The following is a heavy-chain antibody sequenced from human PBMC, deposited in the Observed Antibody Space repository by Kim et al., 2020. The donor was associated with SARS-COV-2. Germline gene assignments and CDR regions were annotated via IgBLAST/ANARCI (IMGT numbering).Heavy chain of an antibody. Sequence: ASVKVSCKASGYTFTSYGISWVRQAPGQGLEWMGWISAYNGNTNYAQKLQGRVTMTTDTSTSTAYMELRSLRSDDTAVYYCARDERMSGRYFDWAHFDYWGQGTLVTVSS. D-gene: IGHD3-9*01. J-gene: IGHJ4*02. CDR3: ARDERMSGRYFDWAHFDY. CDR1: GYTFTSYG. CDR2: ISAYNGNT. V-gene: IGHV1-18*01.